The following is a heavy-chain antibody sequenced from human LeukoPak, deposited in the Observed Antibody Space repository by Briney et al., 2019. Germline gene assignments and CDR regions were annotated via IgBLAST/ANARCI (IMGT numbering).Heavy chain of an antibody. J-gene: IGHJ4*02. CDR2: INPNSGGT. CDR1: GYTFTDYY. CDR3: ARAIVD. V-gene: IGHV1-2*02. D-gene: IGHD2-15*01. Sequence: ASVKVSCKASGYTFTDYYIHWVRQAPGQGLEWLGWINPNSGGTNYAQKFQGRVTMTRDTSISTAYMELSRLTFDDTAVYYCARAIVDWGQGTLVTVS.